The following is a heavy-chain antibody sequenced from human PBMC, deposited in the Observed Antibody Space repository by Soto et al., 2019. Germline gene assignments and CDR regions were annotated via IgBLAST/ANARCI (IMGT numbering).Heavy chain of an antibody. J-gene: IGHJ6*02. D-gene: IGHD3-10*01. V-gene: IGHV3-33*01. CDR1: GFTFSSYG. Sequence: QVQLVESGGGVVQPGRSLRLSCAASGFTFSSYGMQWVRQAPGKGLEWVAVIWYDGSNKYYADSVKGRFTISRDNSKNTLYLQMNSLRAEDTAVYYCARVGSGSYATYYYYYGIDVWGQGTTVTVSS. CDR3: ARVGSGSYATYYYYYGIDV. CDR2: IWYDGSNK.